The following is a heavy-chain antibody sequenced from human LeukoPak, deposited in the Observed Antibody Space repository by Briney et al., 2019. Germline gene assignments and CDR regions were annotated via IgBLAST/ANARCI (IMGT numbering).Heavy chain of an antibody. J-gene: IGHJ6*02. D-gene: IGHD2/OR15-2a*01. Sequence: GALRLSCAASGFTIGPYAMYWVRQGPGRGLEWVSVIKADGSGTFYADSVRGLFTTSRDNSKNSLYLQMNSLTSEDTALYYCATWAFYHNLDVWGQGTTVIVSS. CDR2: IKADGSGT. V-gene: IGHV3-43*02. CDR3: ATWAFYHNLDV. CDR1: GFTIGPYA.